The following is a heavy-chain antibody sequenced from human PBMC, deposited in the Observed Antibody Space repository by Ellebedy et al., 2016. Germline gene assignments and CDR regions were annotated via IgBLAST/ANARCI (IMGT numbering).Heavy chain of an antibody. CDR1: GFTFSSYA. J-gene: IGHJ3*02. D-gene: IGHD3-22*01. CDR2: ISYDGSNK. V-gene: IGHV3-30-3*02. Sequence: GESLKISCAASGFTFSSYAMHWVRQAPGKGLEWVAVISYDGSNKYYADSVKGRFTISRDNSKNTLYLQMNSLRAEDTAVYYCASYYYDSSGHPTDAFDIWGQGTMVTVSS. CDR3: ASYYYDSSGHPTDAFDI.